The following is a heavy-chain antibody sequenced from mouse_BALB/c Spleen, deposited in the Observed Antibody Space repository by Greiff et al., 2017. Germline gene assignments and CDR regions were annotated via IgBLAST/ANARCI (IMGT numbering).Heavy chain of an antibody. CDR1: GFSLTSYD. CDR2: IWTGGGT. CDR3: ESEGYYGRLDY. V-gene: IGHV2-9-2*01. J-gene: IGHJ2*01. Sequence: VKLVESGPGLVAPSQTLSITCTVSGFSLTSYDMSWIRQPPGKGLEWLGVIWTGGGTNYTSAFMSRLSISKANSKSQVFLQMNSLQTDDTAFYYCESEGYYGRLDYWGQGTTLTVSS. D-gene: IGHD1-1*01.